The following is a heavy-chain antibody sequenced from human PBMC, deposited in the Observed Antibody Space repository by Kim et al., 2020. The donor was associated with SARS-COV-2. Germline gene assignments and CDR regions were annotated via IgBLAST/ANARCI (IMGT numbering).Heavy chain of an antibody. CDR1: GFTFSNAW. V-gene: IGHV3-15*01. CDR3: TTGLTNYGDVYYYYYGMDV. CDR2: IKSKTDGGTT. J-gene: IGHJ6*02. Sequence: GGSLRLSCAASGFTFSNAWMSWVRQAPGKGLEWVGRIKSKTDGGTTDYAAPVKGRFTISRDDSKNTLYLQMNSLKTEDTAVYYCTTGLTNYGDVYYYYYGMDVWGQGTTVTVSS. D-gene: IGHD4-17*01.